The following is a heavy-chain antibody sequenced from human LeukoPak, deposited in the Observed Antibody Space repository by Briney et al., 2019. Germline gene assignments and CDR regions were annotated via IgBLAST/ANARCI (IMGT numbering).Heavy chain of an antibody. V-gene: IGHV1-2*02. CDR1: GYIFTTYY. J-gene: IGHJ5*02. CDR3: ARDGQYSSSSDWFGP. Sequence: ASLKLSCKASGYIFTTYYMHWVRQAPGQGLEWMGWINPYSGSTNYAQKFKGRVTMTRDTSISTAYMELSSLISDDTAVYYCARDGQYSSSSDWFGPWVQGSLVSVSS. CDR2: INPYSGST. D-gene: IGHD6-13*01.